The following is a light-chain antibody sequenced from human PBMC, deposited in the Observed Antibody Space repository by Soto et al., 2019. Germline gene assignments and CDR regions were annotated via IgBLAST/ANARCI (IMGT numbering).Light chain of an antibody. CDR3: QQYGSAPYT. CDR2: GAS. J-gene: IGKJ2*01. Sequence: EIVLTQSPGTLSLSPVERATLSCRASQSVSSSYLAWYQQKPGQAPRLLIYGASSRATGIPDRFSGSGSGTDFTLTISRLEPEDFAVDSCQQYGSAPYTFGQGTKVDIK. CDR1: QSVSSSY. V-gene: IGKV3-20*01.